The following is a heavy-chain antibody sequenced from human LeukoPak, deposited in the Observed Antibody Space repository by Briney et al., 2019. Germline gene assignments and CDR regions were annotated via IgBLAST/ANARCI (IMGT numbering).Heavy chain of an antibody. CDR2: ISSSSSYI. CDR3: ARVRTLGGQKYFQH. V-gene: IGHV3-21*01. Sequence: PGGSLRLSCAASGFTFSSYSMNWVRQAPGKGLEWVSSISSSSSYIYYADSVNGRFTISRDNAKNSLYLQMNSLRAEDTAVYYCARVRTLGGQKYFQHWGQGTLVTVSS. CDR1: GFTFSSYS. J-gene: IGHJ1*01. D-gene: IGHD2-15*01.